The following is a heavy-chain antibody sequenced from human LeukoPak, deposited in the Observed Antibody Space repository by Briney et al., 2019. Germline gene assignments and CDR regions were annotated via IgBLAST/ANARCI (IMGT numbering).Heavy chain of an antibody. D-gene: IGHD2-21*02. CDR3: VREVTGTSYFDY. CDR1: GFTFRNNW. V-gene: IGHV3-74*01. Sequence: GGSLRLSCTASGFTFRNNWMHWVRQAPGKGLIWVSRINLDGTETTYADSVKGRFTISRDNAKNTLYLQMNSLRAEDTAVYYCVREVTGTSYFDYWGQGILVTVSS. CDR2: INLDGTET. J-gene: IGHJ4*02.